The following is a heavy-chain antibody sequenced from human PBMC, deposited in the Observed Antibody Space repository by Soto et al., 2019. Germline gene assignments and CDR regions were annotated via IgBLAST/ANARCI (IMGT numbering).Heavy chain of an antibody. Sequence: SETLSLTCTVSGGSISSYYWSWIRQPAGKGLEWIGRIYASGSTNYNPSLKSRVTMSVDTSKNQFSLKLSSVTAADTAVYYCARMGDDFWNYGMDVWGQGTTVTVSS. CDR1: GGSISSYY. D-gene: IGHD3-3*01. J-gene: IGHJ6*02. CDR3: ARMGDDFWNYGMDV. CDR2: IYASGST. V-gene: IGHV4-4*07.